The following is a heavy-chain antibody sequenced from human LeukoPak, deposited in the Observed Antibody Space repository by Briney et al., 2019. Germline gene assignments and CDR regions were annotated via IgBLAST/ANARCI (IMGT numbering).Heavy chain of an antibody. D-gene: IGHD2-2*01. CDR1: GYTFTSYY. V-gene: IGHV1-2*02. CDR3: ARDVGEYSSVSCYASDY. J-gene: IGHJ4*02. Sequence: GASVQDSCKACGYTFTSYYMHWVRQAPGQGLEWMGWINPSSGGTNYAQKFQGRVTMTRDTSIRTAYMELSRLRSDDTAIYYCARDVGEYSSVSCYASDYWGQGPLVPVSS. CDR2: INPSSGGT.